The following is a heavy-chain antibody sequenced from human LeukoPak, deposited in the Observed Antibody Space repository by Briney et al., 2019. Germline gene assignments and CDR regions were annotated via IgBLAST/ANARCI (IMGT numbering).Heavy chain of an antibody. J-gene: IGHJ4*02. D-gene: IGHD3-22*01. CDR1: GFTFSSYW. Sequence: GGSLRLSCAASGFTFSSYWMHWVRQAPGKGLVWVSRINSDGSSTSYADSVKGRFAISRDNAKNTLYLQMNSLRAEDTAVYYCARSMTHYYDSSHQYYFDYWGQGTLVTVSS. CDR3: ARSMTHYYDSSHQYYFDY. V-gene: IGHV3-74*01. CDR2: INSDGSST.